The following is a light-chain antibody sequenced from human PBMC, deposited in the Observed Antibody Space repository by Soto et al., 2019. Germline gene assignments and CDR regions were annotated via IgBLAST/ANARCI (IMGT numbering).Light chain of an antibody. CDR3: QHYGSSPYT. CDR1: QSVSSNY. J-gene: IGKJ2*01. CDR2: GAS. Sequence: EIVLTQSSGTLSLSPGERATLSCRASQSVSSNYLAWYQQKPGQAPRPLIYGASSRATGIPDRFSGSGSGTDFALTISRREPEDFAVYYCQHYGSSPYTFGQGTKLEIK. V-gene: IGKV3-20*01.